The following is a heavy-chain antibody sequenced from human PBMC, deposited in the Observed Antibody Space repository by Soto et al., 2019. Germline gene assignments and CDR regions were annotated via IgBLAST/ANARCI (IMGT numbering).Heavy chain of an antibody. Sequence: QITLNESGPPLVKPTQILTLTCTFSGFSLSTSGVGVGWIRQPPGKALEWLGFAYWDDDNRSSPSLKSRLTLTKDTSKSLVVLIMTNMDPMDTATYYCAHRLGQSGSNWDSGAFDIWGQGTMVTVSS. V-gene: IGHV2-5*02. CDR3: AHRLGQSGSNWDSGAFDI. CDR2: AYWDDDN. J-gene: IGHJ3*02. D-gene: IGHD6-13*01. CDR1: GFSLSTSGVG.